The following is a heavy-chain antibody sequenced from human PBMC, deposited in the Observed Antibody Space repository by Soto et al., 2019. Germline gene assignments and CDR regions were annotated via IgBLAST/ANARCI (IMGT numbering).Heavy chain of an antibody. J-gene: IGHJ4*02. CDR1: GGTFSSYA. V-gene: IGHV1-69*01. CDR3: ARDVVDYGDYTKNIFDY. Sequence: QVQLVQSGAEVKKPGSSVKVSCTASGGTFSSYAISWVRQAPGQGLEWMGGIIPIFGTANYAQKFQGRVTITADESTSTAYMELSSLRSEDTAVYYCARDVVDYGDYTKNIFDYWGQGTLVTVSS. CDR2: IIPIFGTA. D-gene: IGHD4-17*01.